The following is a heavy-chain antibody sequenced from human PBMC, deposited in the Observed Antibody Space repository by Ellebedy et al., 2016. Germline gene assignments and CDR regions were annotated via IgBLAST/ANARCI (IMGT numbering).Heavy chain of an antibody. CDR1: GGSFSGYY. J-gene: IGHJ4*02. CDR3: ASGRDYDRGLDY. D-gene: IGHD3-22*01. CDR2: INHSGST. Sequence: SETLSLTCAVYGGSFSGYYWSWIRQPPGKGLEWIGEINHSGSTNYNPSLKSRVTISVDTSKNQFSLKLSSVTAADTAVYYCASGRDYDRGLDYWGQGTLVTVSS. V-gene: IGHV4-34*01.